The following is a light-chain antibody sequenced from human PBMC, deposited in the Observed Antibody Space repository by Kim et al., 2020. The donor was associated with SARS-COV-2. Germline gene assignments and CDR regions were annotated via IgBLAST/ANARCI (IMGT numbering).Light chain of an antibody. CDR2: DAA. CDR3: QQRHSWPLT. CDR1: QSVSRY. J-gene: IGKJ4*01. V-gene: IGKV3-11*01. Sequence: EILLTQSPATLSLSPGERATLSCRASQSVSRYLAWYQQKPGQAPRLLIYDAANRATGIPARFSAGGSRTDFTLTISSLESEDFAVYYCQQRHSWPLTFGGWTKVDIK.